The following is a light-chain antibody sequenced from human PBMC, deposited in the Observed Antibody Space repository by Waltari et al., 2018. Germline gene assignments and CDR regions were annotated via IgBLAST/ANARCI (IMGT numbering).Light chain of an antibody. Sequence: QSALTQPASVSGSPGQSITISCTGTNSDVGSYNYVSWYQQHPGKAPKLMIYEVTNRPSVLSTRFSGSKSGNTASLTITELQAEDEADYYCSSYAGNDLVIFGGGTKLTVL. V-gene: IGLV2-14*01. CDR2: EVT. CDR1: NSDVGSYNY. J-gene: IGLJ2*01. CDR3: SSYAGNDLVI.